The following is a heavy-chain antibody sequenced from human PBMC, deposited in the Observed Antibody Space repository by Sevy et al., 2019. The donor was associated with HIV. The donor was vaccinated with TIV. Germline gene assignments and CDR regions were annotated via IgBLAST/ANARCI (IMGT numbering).Heavy chain of an antibody. J-gene: IGHJ4*02. Sequence: GGSLRLSCAASGFIFSYYGMHWVRQAPGKGLEWVAVIWYDGSNTICADSVKGRFTISRDNSKNILYLQMNSLRDEDTAVYYCARDPHEIMLSGSYYLYWGQGTRVTVSS. CDR1: GFIFSYYG. D-gene: IGHD1-26*01. CDR3: ARDPHEIMLSGSYYLY. V-gene: IGHV3-33*01. CDR2: IWYDGSNT.